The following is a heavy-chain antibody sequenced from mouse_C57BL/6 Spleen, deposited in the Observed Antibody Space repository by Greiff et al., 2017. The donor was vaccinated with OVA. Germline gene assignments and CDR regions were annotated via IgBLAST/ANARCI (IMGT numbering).Heavy chain of an antibody. D-gene: IGHD2-5*01. J-gene: IGHJ2*01. CDR3: ARSYSNYDFDY. Sequence: VQLQQSGAELVKPGASVKLSCTASGFNIKDYYMHWVKQRTEQGLEWIGRIDPEDGETKYAPKFPGKATITADTSSNTAYLQLSSLTSEDTAVDYCARSYSNYDFDYWGQGTTLTVSA. CDR1: GFNIKDYY. V-gene: IGHV14-2*01. CDR2: IDPEDGET.